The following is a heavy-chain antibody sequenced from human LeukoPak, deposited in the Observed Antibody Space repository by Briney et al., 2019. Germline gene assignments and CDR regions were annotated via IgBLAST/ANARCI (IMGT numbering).Heavy chain of an antibody. CDR3: TRVGYIDEGIDY. CDR1: GFTFGNYA. D-gene: IGHD5-24*01. V-gene: IGHV3-23*01. J-gene: IGHJ4*02. Sequence: PGGSLRFSCAASGFTFGNYAMSWVRQAPGKGLEWVSPISGSGGSTYYADSVKGRFTISRDNSKNTLYLQMNSLRAEDTAIYYCTRVGYIDEGIDYWGQGTLVTVSS. CDR2: ISGSGGST.